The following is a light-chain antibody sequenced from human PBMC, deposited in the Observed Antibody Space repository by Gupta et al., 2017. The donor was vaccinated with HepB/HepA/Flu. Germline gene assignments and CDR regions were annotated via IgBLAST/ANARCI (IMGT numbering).Light chain of an antibody. J-gene: IGKJ1*01. CDR3: QQYNNWPPWT. CDR2: GAS. Sequence: EIVMTQSPGTLSVSPGERATLSCRASQSVSSKLAWYQRRPGQAPRLLIYGASTRAAGIPSRFSGSGYGTEFTLTISSRQSEDFAVYYCQQYNNWPPWTFGQGTKVEIK. CDR1: QSVSSK. V-gene: IGKV3-15*01.